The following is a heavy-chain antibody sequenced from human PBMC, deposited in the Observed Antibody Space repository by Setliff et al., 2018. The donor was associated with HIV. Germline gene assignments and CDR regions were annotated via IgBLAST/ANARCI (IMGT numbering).Heavy chain of an antibody. Sequence: ASVKVSCKASGYTFTDYFIHWVRQAPGQGLEWMGWINIKNGNTNYGQKLQGRVSMTTDTSTSTAYMGLRSLRSDDTAVYYCARDPGRGSSLYYMDVWGKGTTVTVSS. CDR2: INIKNGNT. V-gene: IGHV1-18*04. CDR3: ARDPGRGSSLYYMDV. CDR1: GYTFTDYF. D-gene: IGHD6-6*01. J-gene: IGHJ6*03.